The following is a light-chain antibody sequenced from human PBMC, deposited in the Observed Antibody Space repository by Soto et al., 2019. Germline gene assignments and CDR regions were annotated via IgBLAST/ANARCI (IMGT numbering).Light chain of an antibody. J-gene: IGLJ1*01. CDR1: SSDVGGHNY. CDR2: EVT. CDR3: SSYTFTSTLYV. Sequence: QAVRTQPACVSGSPGQSITISCTGSSSDVGGHNYVSWYQQHPGKAPKLMIYEVTKRPSGVSNRFSGSKSGNTASLTISGLQAEDEADYYCSSYTFTSTLYVFGTGTKVTVL. V-gene: IGLV2-14*01.